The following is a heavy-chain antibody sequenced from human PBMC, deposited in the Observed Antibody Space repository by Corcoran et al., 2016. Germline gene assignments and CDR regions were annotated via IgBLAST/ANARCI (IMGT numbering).Heavy chain of an antibody. CDR3: ARGRGGYSSSGSYYYYYMDV. Sequence: QVQLQQSGPGLVKPSQTLSLTCAISGDSVSSNSAAWNWIRQSPARGLEWRGRTYYRSKWYNDYAVSVKSRITINPDTSKNQFSLQQNSVTPEDTAVYYCARGRGGYSSSGSYYYYYMDVWGKGTTVTVSS. V-gene: IGHV6-1*01. D-gene: IGHD6-13*01. CDR1: GDSVSSNSAA. CDR2: TYYRSKWYN. J-gene: IGHJ6*03.